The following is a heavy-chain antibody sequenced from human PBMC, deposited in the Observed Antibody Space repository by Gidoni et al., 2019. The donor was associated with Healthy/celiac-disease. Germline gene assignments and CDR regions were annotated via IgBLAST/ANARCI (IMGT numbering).Heavy chain of an antibody. CDR3: ERGRSGSYYWEDAFDI. CDR1: GYSFTSYW. V-gene: IGHV5-51*03. D-gene: IGHD1-26*01. Sequence: EVQLVQSGAEVKKPGVSLNISCRGSGYSFTSYWIGWVRQMPGKGLEWMGIIYPGDSDTRYSPSLQGQVTISADKSISTAYLQWSSLKASDTAMYYCERGRSGSYYWEDAFDIWGQGTMVTVSS. J-gene: IGHJ3*02. CDR2: IYPGDSDT.